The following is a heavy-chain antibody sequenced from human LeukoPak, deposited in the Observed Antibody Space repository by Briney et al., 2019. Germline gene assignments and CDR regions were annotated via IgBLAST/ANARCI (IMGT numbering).Heavy chain of an antibody. CDR1: GYTFTSYG. CDR2: ISAYNGNT. Sequence: GASVKVSCKASGYTFTSYGISWVRQAPGQGLEWMGWISAYNGNTNYAQKLQGRVTMTTDTSTSTAYMELRSLRSDDTAVYYCARVYSSTSCYHHYYYGMDVWGQGTTVTVSS. D-gene: IGHD2-2*01. V-gene: IGHV1-18*01. CDR3: ARVYSSTSCYHHYYYGMDV. J-gene: IGHJ6*02.